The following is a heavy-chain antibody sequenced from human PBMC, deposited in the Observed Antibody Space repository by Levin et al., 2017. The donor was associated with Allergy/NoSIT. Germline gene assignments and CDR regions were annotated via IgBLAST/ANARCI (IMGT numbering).Heavy chain of an antibody. V-gene: IGHV1-18*01. CDR1: GYTFTSYG. D-gene: IGHD5-18*01. CDR2: ISAYNGNT. J-gene: IGHJ4*02. Sequence: ASVKVSCKASGYTFTSYGISWVRQAPGQGLEWMGWISAYNGNTNYAQKLQGRVTMTTDTSTSTAYMELRSLRSDDTAVYYCASSVRRYSSFDYWGQGTLVTVSS. CDR3: ASSVRRYSSFDY.